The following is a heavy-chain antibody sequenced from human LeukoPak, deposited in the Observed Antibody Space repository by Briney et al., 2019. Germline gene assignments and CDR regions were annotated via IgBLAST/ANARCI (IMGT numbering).Heavy chain of an antibody. CDR3: ARGGPIAARRSYYFDY. Sequence: SETLSLTCAVYGGSFSGYYWSWIRQPPGKGLEWIGEINHSGSTNYNPSLKSRVTISVDTSKNQFSLKLSSVTAADTAVYYCARGGPIAARRSYYFDYWGQEPWSPSPQ. CDR2: INHSGST. J-gene: IGHJ4*01. V-gene: IGHV4-34*01. D-gene: IGHD6-6*01. CDR1: GGSFSGYY.